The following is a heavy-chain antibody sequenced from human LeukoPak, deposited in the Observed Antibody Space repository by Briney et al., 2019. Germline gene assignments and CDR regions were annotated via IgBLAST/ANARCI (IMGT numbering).Heavy chain of an antibody. D-gene: IGHD1-26*01. CDR3: ARDKEPKGGSLLFDP. J-gene: IGHJ5*02. CDR1: NYTFASYG. V-gene: IGHV1-2*02. CDR2: INPNSGGT. Sequence: GASVKVSCKASNYTFASYGISWVRQAPGQGLEWMGWINPNSGGTNYAQKFQGRVTMTRDTSISTAYMELSRLRSDDTAVYYCARDKEPKGGSLLFDPWGQGTLVTVSS.